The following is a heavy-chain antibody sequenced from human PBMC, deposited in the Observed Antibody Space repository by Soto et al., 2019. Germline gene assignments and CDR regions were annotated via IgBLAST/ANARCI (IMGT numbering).Heavy chain of an antibody. CDR1: GFTFSSYA. J-gene: IGHJ5*02. CDR3: ARDGAYSGYDKRNWFDP. CDR2: ISYDGSNK. D-gene: IGHD5-12*01. V-gene: IGHV3-30-3*01. Sequence: QVQLMESGGGVVQPGRSLRLSCAASGFTFSSYAMHWVRQAPGKGLEWVAVISYDGSNKYYADSVKGRFTISRDNSKNTLYLQMNSLRAEDTAVYYCARDGAYSGYDKRNWFDPWGQGTLVTVSS.